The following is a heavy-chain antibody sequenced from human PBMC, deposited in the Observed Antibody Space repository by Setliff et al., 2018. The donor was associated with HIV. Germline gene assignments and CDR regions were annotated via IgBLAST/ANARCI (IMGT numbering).Heavy chain of an antibody. CDR2: TDASGDT. V-gene: IGHV4-4*09. Sequence: PSETLSLTCTVSGDSIKSHHWSWIRQPAGKGLEWLAYTDASGDTNYNPSLRGRVIISLDTSNNQFSLNLNSVTAAATAVYYCARQLDYTNGRYFDYWGPGTLVTVSS. J-gene: IGHJ4*02. D-gene: IGHD4-4*01. CDR3: ARQLDYTNGRYFDY. CDR1: GDSIKSHH.